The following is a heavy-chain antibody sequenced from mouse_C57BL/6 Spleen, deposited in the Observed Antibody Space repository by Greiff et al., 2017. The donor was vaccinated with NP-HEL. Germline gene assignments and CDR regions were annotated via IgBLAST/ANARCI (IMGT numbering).Heavy chain of an antibody. D-gene: IGHD1-1*01. CDR3: TSITTAWYFDV. V-gene: IGHV14-1*01. CDR1: GFNITDYY. CDR2: IDPEDGDT. Sequence: VQLQQSGAELVRPGASVKLSCTASGFNITDYYMHWVKQRPEQGLEWIGRIDPEDGDTEYAPKFQGKATMTADTSSNTAYLQLSSLTSEDTAVYYCTSITTAWYFDVWGTGTTVTVSS. J-gene: IGHJ1*03.